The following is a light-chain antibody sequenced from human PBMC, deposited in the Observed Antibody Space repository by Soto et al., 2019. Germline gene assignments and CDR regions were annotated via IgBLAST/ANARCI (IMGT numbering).Light chain of an antibody. J-gene: IGKJ1*01. CDR2: GAS. CDR3: SQYESRR. V-gene: IGKV3-20*01. CDR1: QSISSK. Sequence: SPGAVSLKKGQRATLSCRASQSISSKLAWYQQKPGQAPRLLIYGASSRATGIPDRFSGSGSGTDFTLTISKLEPEDFAVYYCSQYESRRFCQGTKVAI.